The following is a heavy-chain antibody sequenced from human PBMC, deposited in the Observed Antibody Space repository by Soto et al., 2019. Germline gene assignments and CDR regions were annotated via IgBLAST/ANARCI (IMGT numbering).Heavy chain of an antibody. CDR3: ANLRMITFGGVKVREEVPGT. CDR2: ISSGSSTI. Sequence: GGSLRLSCAASGFTCSCCSMKWVRQAPGKGLEWVSYISSGSSTIYYADSVKGRFTISRDNSKNSLYLQMNSLRAEDTAVYYCANLRMITFGGVKVREEVPGTWGQGTLVTVSS. J-gene: IGHJ4*02. V-gene: IGHV3-48*01. CDR1: GFTCSCCS. D-gene: IGHD3-16*01.